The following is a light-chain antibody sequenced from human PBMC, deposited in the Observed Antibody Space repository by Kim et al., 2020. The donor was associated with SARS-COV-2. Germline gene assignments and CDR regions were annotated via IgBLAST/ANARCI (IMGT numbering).Light chain of an antibody. J-gene: IGKJ1*01. V-gene: IGKV3-20*01. CDR2: GAS. Sequence: SPGERATLSCRASQSVGSSYLAWYQQKPGQAPRLLIYGASSRATGIPDRFSGSGSGTDFTLTISSLEPEDFAVYYCQQYGSSPWTFGQGTKVDLK. CDR3: QQYGSSPWT. CDR1: QSVGSSY.